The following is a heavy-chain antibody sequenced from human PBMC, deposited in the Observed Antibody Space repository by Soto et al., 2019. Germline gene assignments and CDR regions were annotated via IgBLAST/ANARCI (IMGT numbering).Heavy chain of an antibody. V-gene: IGHV3-30*18. CDR3: AKDLNWNYVFSRDYGMDV. CDR2: ISYDGSDQ. Sequence: QVQLVESGGGVVQPGRSLRLSCAASGFTFSSYGMHWVRQAPGKGLEWVAVISYDGSDQYYADSLKGRFAISRDNSKNTLDLQMNSLRAEDTAVYYCAKDLNWNYVFSRDYGMDVWGQGTTDTVSS. J-gene: IGHJ6*02. D-gene: IGHD1-7*01. CDR1: GFTFSSYG.